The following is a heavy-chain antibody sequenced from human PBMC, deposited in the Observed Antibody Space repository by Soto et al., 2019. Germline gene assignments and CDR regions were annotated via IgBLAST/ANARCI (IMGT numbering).Heavy chain of an antibody. CDR2: ISSSGSTI. V-gene: IGHV3-48*04. Sequence: PGGSLRLSCAASGFTFSSYAMSWVRQAPGKGLEWVSDISSSGSTIYYADSVKGRFTISRDNAKNSLYLQMNSLRAEDTAVYYCARVGAARQGQYYYYYMDVWGKGTTVTVSS. J-gene: IGHJ6*03. CDR3: ARVGAARQGQYYYYYMDV. D-gene: IGHD6-6*01. CDR1: GFTFSSYA.